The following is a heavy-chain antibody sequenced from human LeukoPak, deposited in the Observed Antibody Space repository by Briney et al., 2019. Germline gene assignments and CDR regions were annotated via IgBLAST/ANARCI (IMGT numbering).Heavy chain of an antibody. Sequence: ASVKVSCKASGYTFTSYGISWVRQAPGQGLEWMGWISAYNGNTNYAQQIQGRVTMTTDTSTSTAYMELRSLRSNDTAVYYCARVEWDYYDSDYWGQGTLVTVSS. CDR2: ISAYNGNT. J-gene: IGHJ4*02. CDR3: ARVEWDYYDSDY. D-gene: IGHD3-22*01. V-gene: IGHV1-18*01. CDR1: GYTFTSYG.